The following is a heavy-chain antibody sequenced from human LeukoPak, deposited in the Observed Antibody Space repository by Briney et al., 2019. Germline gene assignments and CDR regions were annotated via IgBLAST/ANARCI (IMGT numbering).Heavy chain of an antibody. CDR2: INHSGST. J-gene: IGHJ4*02. CDR1: GGSFSGYY. CDR3: ASHYDILTGGYYFDY. Sequence: PSETLSLTCAVYGGSFSGYYWSWIRQPPGKGLEWIGEINHSGSTNYNPSLKSRVTISVDTSKNQFSLKLSSVTAADTAVYYCASHYDILTGGYYFDYWGQGTLVTVSS. D-gene: IGHD3-9*01. V-gene: IGHV4-34*01.